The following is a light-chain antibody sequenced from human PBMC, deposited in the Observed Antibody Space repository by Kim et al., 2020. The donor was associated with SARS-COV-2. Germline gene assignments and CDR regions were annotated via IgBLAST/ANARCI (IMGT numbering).Light chain of an antibody. CDR2: GAS. J-gene: IGKJ5*01. CDR1: QSVSTD. CDR3: QQYKNWPPIT. V-gene: IGKV3D-15*01. Sequence: SPAERPPLSCRASQSVSTDLAWYQQKSRQAPRRLLNGASTRATSIPARFSGSGSGTEFTLPIIGLQSADLAVYYCQQYKNWPPITFGQGTRLEIK.